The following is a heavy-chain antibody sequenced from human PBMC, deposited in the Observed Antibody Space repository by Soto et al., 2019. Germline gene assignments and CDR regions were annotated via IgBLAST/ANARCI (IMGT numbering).Heavy chain of an antibody. CDR3: AKGKFGDRYYYYMDV. CDR1: GFTFDDYA. D-gene: IGHD3-10*01. Sequence: GGSLRLSCAASGFTFDDYAMHWVRQAPGKGLEWVSGISWNSGSIGYADSVKGRFTISRDNAKNSLYLQMNSLRAEDTALYYCAKGKFGDRYYYYMDVWGKGTTVTVSS. J-gene: IGHJ6*03. V-gene: IGHV3-9*01. CDR2: ISWNSGSI.